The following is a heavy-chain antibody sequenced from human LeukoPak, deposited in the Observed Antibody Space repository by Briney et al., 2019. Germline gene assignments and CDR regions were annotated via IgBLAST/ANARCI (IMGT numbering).Heavy chain of an antibody. CDR3: ARRGRYCSSTSCYQFDP. CDR2: IYPGDSDT. D-gene: IGHD2-2*01. V-gene: IGHV5-51*01. J-gene: IGHJ5*02. Sequence: GESLKISCEGSGYSFTSYWIGWVRQMPGKGLEWMGIIYPGDSDTRYSPSFQGQVTISADKSISTAYLQWSSLKASDTAMYYCARRGRYCSSTSCYQFDPWGQGTLVTVSS. CDR1: GYSFTSYW.